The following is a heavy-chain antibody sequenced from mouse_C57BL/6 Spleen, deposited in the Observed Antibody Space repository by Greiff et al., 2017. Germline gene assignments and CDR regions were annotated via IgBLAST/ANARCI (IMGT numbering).Heavy chain of an antibody. D-gene: IGHD2-1*01. J-gene: IGHJ2*01. CDR2: ISYDGSN. CDR1: GYSITSGYY. Sequence: ESGPGLVKPSQSLSLTCSVTGYSITSGYYWNWIRQFPGNKLEWMGYISYDGSNNYNPSLKNRISITRDTSKNQFFLKLNSVTTEDTATYYCARGGRDYGNFGDYFDYWGQGTTLTVSS. V-gene: IGHV3-6*01. CDR3: ARGGRDYGNFGDYFDY.